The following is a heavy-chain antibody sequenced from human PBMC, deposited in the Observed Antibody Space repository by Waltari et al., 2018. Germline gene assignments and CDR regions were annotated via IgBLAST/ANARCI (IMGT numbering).Heavy chain of an antibody. CDR2: IYYSGST. CDR1: GGSISSSSYY. CDR3: ASTLDGTLAEYFQH. J-gene: IGHJ1*01. Sequence: QLQLQESGPGLVKPSETLSLTCTVSGGSISSSSYYWGWIRQPPGKGLEWIGSIYYSGSTYYNPSLKSRVTISVDTSKNQFSLKLSSVTAADTAVYYCASTLDGTLAEYFQHWGQGTLVTVSS. V-gene: IGHV4-39*01. D-gene: IGHD1-1*01.